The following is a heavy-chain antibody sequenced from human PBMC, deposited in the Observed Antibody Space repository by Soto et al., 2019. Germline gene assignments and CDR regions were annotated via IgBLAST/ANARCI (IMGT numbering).Heavy chain of an antibody. CDR3: AKRGTTVTTSLWY. CDR1: GFTVSNNY. D-gene: IGHD4-17*01. Sequence: EVQLVESGGGLVQPGGSLRLSCAASGFTVSNNYMCWVRQAPGKGLEWVSLIYSGGVTHYADSVRGRFTISRDNSRNTLYLQMNSLRADDSAVYYCAKRGTTVTTSLWYWGHGTVVTVSS. V-gene: IGHV3-66*01. J-gene: IGHJ4*01. CDR2: IYSGGVT.